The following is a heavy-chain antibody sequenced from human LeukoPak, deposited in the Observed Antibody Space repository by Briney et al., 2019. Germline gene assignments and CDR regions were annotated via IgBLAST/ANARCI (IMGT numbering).Heavy chain of an antibody. CDR3: ARDVIVVVPAAIQPYSYYYYMDV. CDR1: GGSISSGSYY. J-gene: IGHJ6*03. CDR2: IYTSGST. D-gene: IGHD2-2*01. V-gene: IGHV4-61*02. Sequence: SETLSLTCTVSGGSISSGSYYWSWIRQPAGKGLEWIGRIYTSGSTNYNPSLKSRVTISVDTSKNQFSLKLSSVTAADTAVYYCARDVIVVVPAAIQPYSYYYYMDVWGKGTTVTVSS.